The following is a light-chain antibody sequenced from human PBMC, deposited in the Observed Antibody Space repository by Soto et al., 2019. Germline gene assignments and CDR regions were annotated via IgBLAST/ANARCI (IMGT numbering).Light chain of an antibody. Sequence: EIVLTQSPATLSLSPGERATLSCRASQSVSSNLAWYQQKPGQAPRLLIYAASSRATGIPARFSGSGSGTDFTLTVSSLEPEDFVVYYCQQRSNWRITFGQGTRLEIK. J-gene: IGKJ5*01. V-gene: IGKV3-11*01. CDR3: QQRSNWRIT. CDR1: QSVSSN. CDR2: AAS.